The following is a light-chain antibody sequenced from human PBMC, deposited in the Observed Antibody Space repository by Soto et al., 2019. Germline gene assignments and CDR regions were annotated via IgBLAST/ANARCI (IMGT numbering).Light chain of an antibody. V-gene: IGKV3-20*01. Sequence: EIVLTQSPGTLSLSPGERATLSCRASQSVSNSYIAWYQRKPGQAPRLLIYGASSRATGIPDRFSGSGSGTDFTLTISRLEPEDFEVYYCQQYGSSPWTFGQGTKVEIK. CDR3: QQYGSSPWT. J-gene: IGKJ1*01. CDR2: GAS. CDR1: QSVSNSY.